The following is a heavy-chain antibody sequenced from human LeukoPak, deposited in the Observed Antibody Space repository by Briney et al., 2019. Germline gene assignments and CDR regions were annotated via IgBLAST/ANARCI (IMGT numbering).Heavy chain of an antibody. CDR1: GYTFTSYG. CDR3: ARDRIWGITSGPTDWSDP. J-gene: IGHJ5*02. V-gene: IGHV1-18*01. D-gene: IGHD3-16*01. CDR2: ISAYNGNT. Sequence: GASVKVSCTASGYTFTSYGISWVRQAPGQGLRGMGWISAYNGNTNYAQKRQGRVTKTTDTSTSTAYMELRSLRSDDTAVYYCARDRIWGITSGPTDWSDPGGQGTLVTVSS.